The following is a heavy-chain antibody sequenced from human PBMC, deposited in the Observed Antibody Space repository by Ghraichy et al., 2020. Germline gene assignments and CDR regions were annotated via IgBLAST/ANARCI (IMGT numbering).Heavy chain of an antibody. CDR3: ANGRFLAGYYYSMVV. CDR2: ISVSGDRT. CDR1: GFTFNNYA. V-gene: IGHV3-23*01. Sequence: GGSLNISCAAAGFTFNNYAMTWVRQAPGKGLEWVSCISVSGDRTFYADSVKGRFTISRDNSKKMVNLQMNSLRVDDTAVYYCANGRFLAGYYYSMVVWGQGTTVTVSS. D-gene: IGHD3-3*01. J-gene: IGHJ6*02.